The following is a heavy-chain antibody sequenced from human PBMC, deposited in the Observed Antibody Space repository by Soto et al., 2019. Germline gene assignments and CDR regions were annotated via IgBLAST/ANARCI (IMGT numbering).Heavy chain of an antibody. D-gene: IGHD6-19*01. V-gene: IGHV4-34*01. CDR3: FGIAVAAVETDY. CDR2: INHSGST. J-gene: IGHJ4*02. CDR1: GGSFSAYY. Sequence: SETLSLTCAVYGGSFSAYYWSWIRQPPGKGLEWIGEINHSGSTNYNPSLKSRVTISVDTSKNRFSLKLSSVTAADTAVYYCFGIAVAAVETDYWGQGTLVTVSS.